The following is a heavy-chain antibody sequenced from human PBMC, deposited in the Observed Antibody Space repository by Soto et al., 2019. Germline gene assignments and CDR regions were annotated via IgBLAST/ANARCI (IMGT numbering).Heavy chain of an antibody. J-gene: IGHJ4*02. D-gene: IGHD3-16*01. CDR1: GFTFSDHA. CDR2: ISGGGSGA. CDR3: AIDLWGYTH. V-gene: IGHV3-23*01. Sequence: EVQLLESGGGLVQPGGSLRLSCTASGFTFSDHAMTWVRQAPGKGLEWLSGISGGGSGAYYADSVKGRSTVSRANSNNTLFLQMDSLRVEDTAVYYCAIDLWGYTHWGQGTLVTVSS.